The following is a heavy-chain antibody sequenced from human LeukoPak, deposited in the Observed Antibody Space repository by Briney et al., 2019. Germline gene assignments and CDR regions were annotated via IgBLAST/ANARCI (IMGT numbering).Heavy chain of an antibody. CDR2: IYHSGRT. D-gene: IGHD3-22*01. V-gene: IGHV4-4*02. CDR3: ARDNYDNSGYYFDY. J-gene: IGHJ4*02. Sequence: SETLSLTCAVSGGSISSSNWWSWVRQPPGKGLEWIGEIYHSGRTNYTPSLKSRVTISVDKSKNQLSLKLSSVTAADTAVYYCARDNYDNSGYYFDYWGQGTLVTVSS. CDR1: GGSISSSNW.